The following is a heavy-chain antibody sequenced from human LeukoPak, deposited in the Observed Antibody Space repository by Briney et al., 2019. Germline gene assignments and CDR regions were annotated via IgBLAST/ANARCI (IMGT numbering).Heavy chain of an antibody. CDR1: GYTFTSYG. D-gene: IGHD2-2*01. J-gene: IGHJ4*02. V-gene: IGHV1-18*01. CDR3: ARVDLDCSSTSCYAGEWGGFDY. CDR2: ISAYNGNT. Sequence: ASVKVSCKASGYTFTSYGISWVRQARGQGLEWMGWISAYNGNTNYAQKLQGRVTMTTDTSTSTAYMELRSLRSDDTAVYYCARVDLDCSSTSCYAGEWGGFDYWGQGTLVTVSS.